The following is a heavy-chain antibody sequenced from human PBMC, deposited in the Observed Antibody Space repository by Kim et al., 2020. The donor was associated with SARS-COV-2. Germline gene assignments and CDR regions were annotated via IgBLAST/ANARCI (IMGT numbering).Heavy chain of an antibody. CDR3: ARGIGPIQLWSDAFDI. D-gene: IGHD5-18*01. J-gene: IGHJ3*02. Sequence: SLKSRVTISVDTSKNQFSLKLSSVTAADTAVYYCARGIGPIQLWSDAFDIWGQGTMVTVSS. V-gene: IGHV4-34*01.